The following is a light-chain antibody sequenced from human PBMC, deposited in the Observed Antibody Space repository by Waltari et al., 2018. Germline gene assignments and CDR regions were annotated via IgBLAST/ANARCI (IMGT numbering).Light chain of an antibody. V-gene: IGKV1-39*01. CDR2: GAS. J-gene: IGKJ1*01. Sequence: DIEMTQSPSSLSASVGDRVNLTCQASRTIHRYLNWYQQKPGKAPKLLIYGASSLQGGVPGRFSGSGSGTDFTLTISSLQPEDIATYYCQQGYDIPRTFDQGTRVEI. CDR3: QQGYDIPRT. CDR1: RTIHRY.